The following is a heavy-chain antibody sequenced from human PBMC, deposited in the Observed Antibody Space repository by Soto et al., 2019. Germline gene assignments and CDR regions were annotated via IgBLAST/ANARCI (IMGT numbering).Heavy chain of an antibody. CDR1: GGSISSGGYY. J-gene: IGHJ6*02. V-gene: IGHV4-31*03. D-gene: IGHD3-3*01. Sequence: SETLSLTCTVSGGSISSGGYYWSWIRQHAGKGLEWIGYIYYSGSTYYNPSLKSRVTIAVDTSKNQFSLKLSAVTAEDTAVYYCASRGGDFWSKNHYGMDVWGQGTRVTVSS. CDR3: ASRGGDFWSKNHYGMDV. CDR2: IYYSGST.